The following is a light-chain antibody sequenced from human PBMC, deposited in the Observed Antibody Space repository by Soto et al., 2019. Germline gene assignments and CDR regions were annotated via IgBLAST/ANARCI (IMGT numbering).Light chain of an antibody. CDR2: GGS. J-gene: IGKJ4*01. V-gene: IGKV3-20*01. CDR3: PQYGSF. CDR1: QSVSSSY. Sequence: EIVLTQSPGTLSLSPGERATLSCRASQSVSSSYLAWYQQKPGQAPRLLIYGGSSRATGIPDRFSGSGSGTDFTLTISRLEPKDFAVYYYPQYGSFFGGGTKVEIK.